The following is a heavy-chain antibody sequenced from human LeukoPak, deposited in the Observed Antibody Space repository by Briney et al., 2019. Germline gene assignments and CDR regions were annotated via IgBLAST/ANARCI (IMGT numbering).Heavy chain of an antibody. CDR2: IYSGGST. CDR1: GFTVGSNY. Sequence: PGGSLRLSCAASGFTVGSNYMSWVRQAPGKGLEWVSVIYSGGSTYYADSVKGRFTISRDNSKNTLYLQMNSLRAEDTAVYYCARDIDDAFDIWGQGTMVTVSS. V-gene: IGHV3-53*01. J-gene: IGHJ3*02. D-gene: IGHD1-26*01. CDR3: ARDIDDAFDI.